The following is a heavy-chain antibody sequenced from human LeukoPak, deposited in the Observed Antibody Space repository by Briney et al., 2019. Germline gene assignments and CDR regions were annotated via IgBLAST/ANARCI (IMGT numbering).Heavy chain of an antibody. V-gene: IGHV1-2*02. CDR1: GYTFTGYY. Sequence: ASVKVSCKASGYTFTGYYMHWVRPAPGQGLEWMGWINPNSGGTNYAQKFQGRVTMTRDTSISTAYMELSRLRSDDTAVYYCASVSGVYCSSTSCYTQGAFDIWGQGTMVTVSS. CDR2: INPNSGGT. D-gene: IGHD2-2*02. CDR3: ASVSGVYCSSTSCYTQGAFDI. J-gene: IGHJ3*02.